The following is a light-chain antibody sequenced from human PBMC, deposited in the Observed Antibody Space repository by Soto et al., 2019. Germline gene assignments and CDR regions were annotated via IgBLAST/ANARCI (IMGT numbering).Light chain of an antibody. J-gene: IGKJ1*01. V-gene: IGKV3-11*01. Sequence: EIVLTQSPATLSVSTGERATLSCRASQSVNQKLGWYQQKPGQAPRLLIYVASYRATGIPDRFSASGSGTDFTLTISDVQPEDFALYYCHQRQSWPRTFGQGTKVDNK. CDR3: HQRQSWPRT. CDR1: QSVNQK. CDR2: VAS.